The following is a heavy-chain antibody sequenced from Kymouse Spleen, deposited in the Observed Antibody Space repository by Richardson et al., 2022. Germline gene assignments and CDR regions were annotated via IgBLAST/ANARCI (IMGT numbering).Heavy chain of an antibody. V-gene: IGHV4-34*01. CDR3: ARNTYYDFWSGYLHAFDI. Sequence: QVQLQQWGAGLLKPSETLSLTCAVYGGSFSGYYWSWIRQPPGKGLEWIGEINHSGSTNYNPSLKSRVTISVDTSKNQFSLKLSSVTAADTAVYYCARNTYYDFWSGYLHAFDIWGQGTMVTVSS. CDR1: GGSFSGYY. J-gene: IGHJ3*02. CDR2: INHSGST. D-gene: IGHD3-3*01.